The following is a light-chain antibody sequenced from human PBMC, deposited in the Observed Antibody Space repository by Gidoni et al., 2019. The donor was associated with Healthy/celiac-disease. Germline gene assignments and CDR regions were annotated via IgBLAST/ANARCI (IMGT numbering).Light chain of an antibody. CDR2: RNN. J-gene: IGLJ3*02. CDR1: SSNIGSNY. Sequence: QSVLPQPLSASGTPGHRVTISCSGSSSNIGSNYVYCYQQLPGTAPKLLIYRNNQRPSGVPERFSGSKSGTSASLAISGLRSEDEADYYCAAWDDSLSGPVFGGGTKLTVL. CDR3: AAWDDSLSGPV. V-gene: IGLV1-47*01.